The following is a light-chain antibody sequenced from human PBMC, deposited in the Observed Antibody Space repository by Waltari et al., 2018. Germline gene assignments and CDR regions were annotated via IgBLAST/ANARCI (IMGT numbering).Light chain of an antibody. CDR2: GAS. CDR3: QQYNNWPGT. J-gene: IGKJ1*01. Sequence: EIVMTQSPATLSVSPGERATLSCRASQSVSSNLAWYQQKPGQAPRLLIYGASTRATGIPARFSGSGSRTEFTLTISSLQSEDFAVYYCQQYNNWPGTFGQGTKVEIK. CDR1: QSVSSN. V-gene: IGKV3-15*01.